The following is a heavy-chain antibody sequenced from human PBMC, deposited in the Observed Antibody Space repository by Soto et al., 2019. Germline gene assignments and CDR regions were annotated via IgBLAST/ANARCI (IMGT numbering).Heavy chain of an antibody. CDR2: ITYDGSNK. J-gene: IGHJ3*02. D-gene: IGHD3-10*01. CDR3: AKDWRESLPGDAFDI. V-gene: IGHV3-30*18. CDR1: GFTFSTYG. Sequence: QVPLVESGGGVVQPGRSLRLSCAASGFTFSTYGMHWVRQAAGKGLEWVGVITYDGSNKFYADSVKGRFTISRENSKNTLYLQMNSLRVDDAAVYYCAKDWRESLPGDAFDIWGQGTMVTVSS.